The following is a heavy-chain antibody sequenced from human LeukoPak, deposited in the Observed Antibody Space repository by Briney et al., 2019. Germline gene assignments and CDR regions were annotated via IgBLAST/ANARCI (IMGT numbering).Heavy chain of an antibody. Sequence: GGSLRLSCAASGFTFSNHGMHWVRQAPGKGLEWVAVIRYDGSDKYYADSVKGRFTISRDNSRNTVYLQMNSLRAEDTAVYFCARDRSSRHLDYWGQGTLVTVSS. V-gene: IGHV3-33*01. CDR3: ARDRSSRHLDY. J-gene: IGHJ4*02. D-gene: IGHD6-6*01. CDR2: IRYDGSDK. CDR1: GFTFSNHG.